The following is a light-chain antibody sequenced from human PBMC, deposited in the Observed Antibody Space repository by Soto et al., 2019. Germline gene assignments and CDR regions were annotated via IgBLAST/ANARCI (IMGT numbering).Light chain of an antibody. CDR3: QQYGSSPQT. CDR1: QSVSSSY. V-gene: IGKV3-20*01. Sequence: EIVLTQSTGTLSLSTGERATLSCRASQSVSSSYLAWYQQKPGQAPRLLIYGASSRATGIPDRFSGSGSGTDFTLTISRLEPEDFAVYYCQQYGSSPQTFGQGTKVEIK. CDR2: GAS. J-gene: IGKJ1*01.